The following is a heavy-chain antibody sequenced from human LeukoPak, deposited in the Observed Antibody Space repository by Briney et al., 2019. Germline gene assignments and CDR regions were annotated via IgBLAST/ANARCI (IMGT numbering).Heavy chain of an antibody. CDR1: GFTFSSYW. D-gene: IGHD5-12*01. J-gene: IGHJ4*02. CDR3: ARVSGGYDPNFDY. Sequence: GGSLRLSCAASGFTFSSYWMGWVRQAPGKGLEWVANIKQDGSEKYYVDSVKGRFTISRDNAKNSLYLQMNSLRAEDTAVYYCARVSGGYDPNFDYWGQGTLVTVSS. CDR2: IKQDGSEK. V-gene: IGHV3-7*01.